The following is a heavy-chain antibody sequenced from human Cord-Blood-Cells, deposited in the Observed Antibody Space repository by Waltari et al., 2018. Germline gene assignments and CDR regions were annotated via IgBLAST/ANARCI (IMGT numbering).Heavy chain of an antibody. Sequence: QLQLQESGPGLVKPSETLSLTCTVSGGSISSSSYYWGWIRQPPGKGLEGIGSIYYSGSTYYNPSLKSRVTISVDTSKNQFSLKLSSVTAADTAVYYCAGRVQLERPDAFDIWGQGTMVTVSS. CDR1: GGSISSSSYY. CDR3: AGRVQLERPDAFDI. D-gene: IGHD1-1*01. CDR2: IYYSGST. J-gene: IGHJ3*02. V-gene: IGHV4-39*01.